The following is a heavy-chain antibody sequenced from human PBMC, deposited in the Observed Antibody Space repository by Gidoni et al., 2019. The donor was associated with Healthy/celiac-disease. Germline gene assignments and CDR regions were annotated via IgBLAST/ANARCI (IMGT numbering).Heavy chain of an antibody. CDR3: AKDRDCSGGSCQSRYYYYGMDV. Sequence: QVQLVESGGGVVQPGRSLRLSCAASGFTFSSYGMHGVRQAPGKGLEWVAVISYDGSNKYYADSVKGRFTISRDNSKNTLYLQMNSLRAEDTAVYYCAKDRDCSGGSCQSRYYYYGMDVWGQGTTVTVSS. D-gene: IGHD2-15*01. CDR2: ISYDGSNK. V-gene: IGHV3-30*18. J-gene: IGHJ6*02. CDR1: GFTFSSYG.